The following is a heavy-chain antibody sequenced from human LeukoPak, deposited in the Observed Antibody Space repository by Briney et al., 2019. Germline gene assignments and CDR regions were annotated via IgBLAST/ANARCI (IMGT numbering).Heavy chain of an antibody. V-gene: IGHV1-24*01. CDR1: EYRLADVY. J-gene: IGHJ4*02. D-gene: IGHD3-22*01. Sequence: GASVKVSCRASEYRLADVYIHWVRQAPGPGLEWMGGLDSGHGEKLYAQKFPSRVSMTEDTSPDTAFMELSSLRSEDTAIYYCATYYGGDTAFDYWGQGTLVTVSS. CDR3: ATYYGGDTAFDY. CDR2: LDSGHGEK.